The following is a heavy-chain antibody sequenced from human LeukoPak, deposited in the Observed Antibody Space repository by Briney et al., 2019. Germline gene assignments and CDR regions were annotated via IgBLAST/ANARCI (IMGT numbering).Heavy chain of an antibody. J-gene: IGHJ4*02. Sequence: GASVKVSCKASGYTFTDYYMHWVRQAPGQGLEWMGWINPNSGGAYFARKFQGRVTMTRDTSISTAYMELSSLTSDDTAVYFCARDRGFCSSSTCYTAFWGQGTLVTVSS. CDR3: ARDRGFCSSSTCYTAF. D-gene: IGHD2-2*02. CDR2: INPNSGGA. V-gene: IGHV1-2*02. CDR1: GYTFTDYY.